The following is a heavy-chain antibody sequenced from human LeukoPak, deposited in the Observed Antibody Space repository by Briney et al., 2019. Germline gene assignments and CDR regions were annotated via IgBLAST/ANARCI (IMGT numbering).Heavy chain of an antibody. D-gene: IGHD5-18*01. CDR1: GGSISSSSYY. Sequence: SETLSLTCTVSGGSISSSSYYWGWIRQPPGKGLEWIGSIYYSGSTYYNPSLKSRVTISVDTSKNQFSLKLSSVTAADTAVYYCAREDTAMAMYYFDYWGQGTLVTVSS. V-gene: IGHV4-39*07. J-gene: IGHJ4*02. CDR3: AREDTAMAMYYFDY. CDR2: IYYSGST.